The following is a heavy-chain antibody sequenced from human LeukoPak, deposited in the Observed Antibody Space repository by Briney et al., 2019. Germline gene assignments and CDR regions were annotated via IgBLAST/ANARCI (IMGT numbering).Heavy chain of an antibody. CDR1: GYTFTSYG. V-gene: IGHV1-18*01. D-gene: IGHD3-9*01. Sequence: RASVKVSCKASGYTFTSYGISWVRQAPGQGLEWMGWISAYNGNTNYAQKLQGRVTMTTDTSTSTAYMELRSLRSDDTAVYYCAREMYYDILTGSGGAFDIWGQGTMVTVSS. CDR2: ISAYNGNT. CDR3: AREMYYDILTGSGGAFDI. J-gene: IGHJ3*02.